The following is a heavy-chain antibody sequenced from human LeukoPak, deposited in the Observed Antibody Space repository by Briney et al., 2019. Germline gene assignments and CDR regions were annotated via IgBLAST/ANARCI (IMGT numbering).Heavy chain of an antibody. CDR2: IYTSGST. J-gene: IGHJ6*03. D-gene: IGHD2-2*01. V-gene: IGHV4-4*09. Sequence: SETLSLTCTVSGGSISSYYWSWIRQPPGKGLECIGYIYTSGSTNYNPSLKSRVTISVDTSKNQFSLKLSSVTAADTAVYYCARHPWGAAAHEYYMDVWGKGTTVTVSS. CDR3: ARHPWGAAAHEYYMDV. CDR1: GGSISSYY.